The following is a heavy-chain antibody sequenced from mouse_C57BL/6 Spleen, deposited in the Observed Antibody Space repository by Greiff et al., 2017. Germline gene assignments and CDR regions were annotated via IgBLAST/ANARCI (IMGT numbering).Heavy chain of an antibody. V-gene: IGHV5-17*01. CDR3: ARRAGTGYFDY. Sequence: EVMLVESGGGLVKPGGSLKLSCAASGFTFSDSGMHWVRQAPEKGLEWVAYISSGSSTIYYAATVKGRFTIPRDNATNTLFLQMTSRMSEDTAMNYCARRAGTGYFDYWGQGTTLTVSS. J-gene: IGHJ2*01. D-gene: IGHD3-3*01. CDR1: GFTFSDSG. CDR2: ISSGSSTI.